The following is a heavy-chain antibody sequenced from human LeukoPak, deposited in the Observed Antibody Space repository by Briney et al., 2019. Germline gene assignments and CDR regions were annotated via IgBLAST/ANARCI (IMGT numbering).Heavy chain of an antibody. V-gene: IGHV3-23*01. D-gene: IGHD5-18*01. CDR3: ATYRQVMLPFES. J-gene: IGHJ4*02. CDR1: GFTFSTYG. Sequence: GGSLRLSCAASGFTFSTYGMSWVRQPPGKGLEWVSSIFQGGGEIHYADSVRGRFTISRDNSRSTLFLQMNSLRAEDTAIYYCATYRQVMLPFESWGQGTLVTVSS. CDR2: IFQGGGEI.